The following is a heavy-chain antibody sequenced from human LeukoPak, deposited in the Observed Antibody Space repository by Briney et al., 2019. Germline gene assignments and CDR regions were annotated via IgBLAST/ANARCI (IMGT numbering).Heavy chain of an antibody. Sequence: GGSLRLSCAASGLTFSSYAMSWVRQAPGKGLEWVSTISGSGGSTYYADSVKGRFTISRDNSKNTLYLQMNSLRAEDTAVYYCAKDVGGYYGSGSYYNYWGQGTLVTVSS. CDR1: GLTFSSYA. V-gene: IGHV3-23*01. CDR3: AKDVGGYYGSGSYYNY. CDR2: ISGSGGST. D-gene: IGHD3-10*01. J-gene: IGHJ4*02.